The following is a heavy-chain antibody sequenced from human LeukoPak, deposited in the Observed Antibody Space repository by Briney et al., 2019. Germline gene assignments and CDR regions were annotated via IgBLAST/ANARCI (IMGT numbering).Heavy chain of an antibody. CDR1: GYTFSSYY. CDR3: SSPKSPYEGTGPHN. Sequence: ASVKVSCKASGYTFSSYYIHWLRQALGQDLQWMGVINPSCSNSRYAEEFQGRVTMTRDTSTNTVNTELSSLRSNDTAVYYCSSPKSPYEGTGPHNWGQGTQVTVSS. D-gene: IGHD2-8*02. V-gene: IGHV1-46*01. CDR2: INPSCSNS. J-gene: IGHJ4*02.